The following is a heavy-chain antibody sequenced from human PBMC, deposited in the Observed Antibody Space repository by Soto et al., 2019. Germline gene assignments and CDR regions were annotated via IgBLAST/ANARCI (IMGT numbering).Heavy chain of an antibody. Sequence: QVQLVQSGAEVKKPGSSVKVSCKASGGTFSSYAISWVRQAPGQGLEWMGGIILIFGTANYAQKFQGRVTIPADESTSTAYMELSSLRSEDTAVYYCARANIPLVRGVIIDYYYYGMDVWGQGTTVTVSS. D-gene: IGHD3-10*01. CDR1: GGTFSSYA. CDR2: IILIFGTA. CDR3: ARANIPLVRGVIIDYYYYGMDV. V-gene: IGHV1-69*01. J-gene: IGHJ6*02.